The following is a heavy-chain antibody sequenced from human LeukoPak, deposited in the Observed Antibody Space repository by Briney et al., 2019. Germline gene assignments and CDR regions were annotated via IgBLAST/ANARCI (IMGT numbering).Heavy chain of an antibody. V-gene: IGHV3-21*01. Sequence: GGSLRLSCAASGFTFSSYSMNWVRQAPGKGLEWVSSISSSSSYIYYADSVKGRFTIARDNAKNSLYLQMNSLRAEDTAVYYCARDFPEVPYYFDYWGQGTLVTVSS. CDR1: GFTFSSYS. CDR3: ARDFPEVPYYFDY. J-gene: IGHJ4*02. CDR2: ISSSSSYI.